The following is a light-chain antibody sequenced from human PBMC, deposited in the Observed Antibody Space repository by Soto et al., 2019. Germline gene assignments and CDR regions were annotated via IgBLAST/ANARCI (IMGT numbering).Light chain of an antibody. Sequence: QAVVTQPPSVSGAPGQRVTISCTGSSSNIGAGYDVHWYQQRPGTAPKLLIYGHSNRPSGVPDRFSGSKSGTSASLAITGLQAEDEADYYCQSHDSSVSKVVFGGGTQLTVL. CDR3: QSHDSSVSKVV. CDR2: GHS. V-gene: IGLV1-40*01. J-gene: IGLJ2*01. CDR1: SSNIGAGYD.